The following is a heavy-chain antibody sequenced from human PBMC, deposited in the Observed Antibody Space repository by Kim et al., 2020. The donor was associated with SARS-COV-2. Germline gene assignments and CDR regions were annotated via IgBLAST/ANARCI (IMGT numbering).Heavy chain of an antibody. V-gene: IGHV1-2*04. J-gene: IGHJ6*02. D-gene: IGHD6-13*01. CDR2: INPNSGGT. Sequence: ASVKVSCKASGYTFTGYYMHWVRQAPGQGLEWMGWINPNSGGTNYAQKFQGWVTMTRDTSISTAYMELSRLRSDDTAVYYCARDSIIAAAGYYYYYGMDVWGQGTTVTVSS. CDR1: GYTFTGYY. CDR3: ARDSIIAAAGYYYYYGMDV.